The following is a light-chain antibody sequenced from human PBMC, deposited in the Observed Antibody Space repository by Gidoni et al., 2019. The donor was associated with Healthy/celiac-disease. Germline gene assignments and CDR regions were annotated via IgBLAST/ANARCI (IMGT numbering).Light chain of an antibody. CDR1: QGISNY. CDR2: AAS. J-gene: IGKJ1*01. Sequence: DIQMTQSPSSLSASVGDRVTITCRASQGISNYLAWYQQKPGKVPKLLIYAASTLQSGVPSRFSGSGSGTDFTLTISRLQPEDVETYYCQKYNSAHQTFGQGTKVEIK. V-gene: IGKV1-27*01. CDR3: QKYNSAHQT.